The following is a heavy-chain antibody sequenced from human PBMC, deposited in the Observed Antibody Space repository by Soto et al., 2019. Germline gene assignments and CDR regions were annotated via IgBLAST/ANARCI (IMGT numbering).Heavy chain of an antibody. D-gene: IGHD3-3*01. J-gene: IGHJ4*02. CDR1: GGSISRGGFY. CDR3: ARVRITIFGVAKYYFDY. CDR2: IYYSGST. V-gene: IGHV4-31*03. Sequence: PLGTPFLPRPFSGGSISRGGFYLGWVRPHPGEGLEWIGYIYYSGSTYYNPSLKSRVTISVDTSKNQFSLKLSSVTAADTAVYYCARVRITIFGVAKYYFDYWGQGTLVTVSS.